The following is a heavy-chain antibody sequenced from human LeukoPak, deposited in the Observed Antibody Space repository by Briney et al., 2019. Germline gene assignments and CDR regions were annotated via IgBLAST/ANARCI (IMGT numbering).Heavy chain of an antibody. CDR3: ARGGALYGYCSSISSHPYYYYGMDV. J-gene: IGHJ6*02. Sequence: GASVKASCKASGYTFTSYGISWVRQVPGQGLEGRGWISAYNGKTIYAQKRQGRVTMTTDTSTSTAYRELRSLRSDDTAVYYCARGGALYGYCSSISSHPYYYYGMDVWGQGTTVTVSS. CDR2: ISAYNGKT. V-gene: IGHV1-18*01. CDR1: GYTFTSYG. D-gene: IGHD2-2*03.